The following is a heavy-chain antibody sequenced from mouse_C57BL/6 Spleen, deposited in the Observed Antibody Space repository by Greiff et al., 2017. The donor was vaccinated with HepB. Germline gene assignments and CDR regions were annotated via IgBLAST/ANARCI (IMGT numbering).Heavy chain of an antibody. CDR2: INPNNGGT. CDR3: ARMTGTNAY. CDR1: GYTFTDYY. Sequence: EVQLQQSGPELVKPGASVKISCKASGYTFTDYYMNWVKQSHGKSLEWIGDINPNNGGTSYNQKYKGKATLTVDKSSSTAYMESRSLTSEDSAVYYCARMTGTNAYWGQGTLVTVSA. D-gene: IGHD4-1*01. J-gene: IGHJ3*01. V-gene: IGHV1-26*01.